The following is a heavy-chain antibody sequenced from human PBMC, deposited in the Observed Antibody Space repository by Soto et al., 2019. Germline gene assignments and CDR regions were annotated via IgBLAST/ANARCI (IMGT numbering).Heavy chain of an antibody. Sequence: PGGSLRLSCAASGFIFSDFYMNWIRQTPGKGLEWVSYISGSSTSTAYADSVRGRLTISRDNAKNLLYLQMNSLTADDTAVYYCVRAPYSNSWYYFDYWGQGTLVTVSS. V-gene: IGHV3-11*05. CDR2: ISGSSTST. CDR3: VRAPYSNSWYYFDY. D-gene: IGHD6-19*01. CDR1: GFIFSDFY. J-gene: IGHJ4*02.